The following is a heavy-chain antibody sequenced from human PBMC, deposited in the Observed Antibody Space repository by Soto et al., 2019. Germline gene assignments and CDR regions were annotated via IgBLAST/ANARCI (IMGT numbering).Heavy chain of an antibody. V-gene: IGHV3-33*01. J-gene: IGHJ6*02. CDR2: IWYDGSNK. D-gene: IGHD6-13*01. CDR3: ARDSQYSSSWYLYYYYGMDV. Sequence: GGSLRLSCAASGFTFSSYGMHWVRQAPGKGLEWVAVIWYDGSNKYYADSVKGRFTISRDNSKNTLYLQMNSLRAEDTAVYYCARDSQYSSSWYLYYYYGMDVWGQGTTVTVSS. CDR1: GFTFSSYG.